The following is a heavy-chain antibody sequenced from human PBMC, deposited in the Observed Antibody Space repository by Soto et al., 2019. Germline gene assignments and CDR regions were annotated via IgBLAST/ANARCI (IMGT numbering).Heavy chain of an antibody. Sequence: GGSLRLSCAASGFIFNDYYMSWIRQAPGKGLEWVAYISSGASTISYADSVKGRFTISRDNTKNLLYLQMNSLRAEDTAVYYCARDLKAVVNHIHYNHYGLDVWGQGTTVTVS. CDR2: ISSGASTI. CDR3: ARDLKAVVNHIHYNHYGLDV. CDR1: GFIFNDYY. V-gene: IGHV3-11*01. J-gene: IGHJ6*02. D-gene: IGHD6-19*01.